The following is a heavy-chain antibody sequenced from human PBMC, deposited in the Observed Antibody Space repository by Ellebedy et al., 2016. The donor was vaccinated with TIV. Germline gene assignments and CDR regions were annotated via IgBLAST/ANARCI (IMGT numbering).Heavy chain of an antibody. CDR1: GFIFSKCW. D-gene: IGHD6-19*01. CDR2: INQDGRRK. J-gene: IGHJ4*02. CDR3: AGPYSSGWYGPGY. V-gene: IGHV3-7*01. Sequence: GGSLRLXXTTSGFIFSKCWMTWVRQSPGKGLEWVANINQDGRRKQYVDSVKGRFTISRDNAKNSLYLQMNSLRTEDTAVYYCAGPYSSGWYGPGYWGQGTLVTVSS.